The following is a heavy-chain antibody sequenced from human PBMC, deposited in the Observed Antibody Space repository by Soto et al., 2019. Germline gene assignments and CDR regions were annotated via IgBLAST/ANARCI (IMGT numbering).Heavy chain of an antibody. CDR1: GYTFTSYG. D-gene: IGHD2-2*01. V-gene: IGHV1-18*01. CDR3: ARTPLSYCSSSSSLMRLTLYYGMHV. J-gene: IGHJ6*02. Sequence: QVQLVQSGAEVKKPGASVKVSCKASGYTFTSYGISWVRQAPGQGLEWMGWISAYNGNTNYAQKLQGRVTMTTDTSTSTAYMELRSLRTYDTAVYYCARTPLSYCSSSSSLMRLTLYYGMHVWGQGTTVTVS. CDR2: ISAYNGNT.